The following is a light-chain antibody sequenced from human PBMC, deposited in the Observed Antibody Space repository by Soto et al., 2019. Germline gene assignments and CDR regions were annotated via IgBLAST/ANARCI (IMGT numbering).Light chain of an antibody. J-gene: IGKJ1*01. V-gene: IGKV3-20*01. CDR1: QSISSSY. Sequence: EIVLTQSPGTLSLSLGERGTLSCRASQSISSSYLAWYQQRSGQAPRLLIYGASNRATGIPDRFSGSGSGTDFTLTITRLEPEDFALYFCQQYDSSPWTFGQGTKVEIK. CDR2: GAS. CDR3: QQYDSSPWT.